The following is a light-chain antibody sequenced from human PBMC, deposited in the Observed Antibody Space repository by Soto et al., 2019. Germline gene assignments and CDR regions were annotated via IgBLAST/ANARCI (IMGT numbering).Light chain of an antibody. V-gene: IGLV1-40*01. CDR2: SNS. CDR3: QSYDNDLSDFV. Sequence: QSVLTQPPSVSGAPGQRVTISCTGSSSNIGAGYDVHWYQQLPGTAPKLLIYSNSNRPSGVPDRFSGSKSDTSASLAITGLQAEDEADYYCQSYDNDLSDFVFGTGTRSPS. J-gene: IGLJ1*01. CDR1: SSNIGAGYD.